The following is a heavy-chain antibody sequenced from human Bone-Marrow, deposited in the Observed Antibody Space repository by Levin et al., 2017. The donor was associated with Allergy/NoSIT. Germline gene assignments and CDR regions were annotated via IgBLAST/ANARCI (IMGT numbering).Heavy chain of an antibody. V-gene: IGHV1-69*13. CDR2: IIPIFGTA. CDR3: ARDKGCSGGSCYGVVY. D-gene: IGHD2-15*01. CDR1: GGTFSSYA. J-gene: IGHJ4*02. Sequence: SVKVSCKASGGTFSSYAISWVRQAPGQGLEWMGGIIPIFGTANYAQKFQGRVTITADESTSTAYMELSSLRSEDTAVYYCARDKGCSGGSCYGVVYWGQGTLVTVSS.